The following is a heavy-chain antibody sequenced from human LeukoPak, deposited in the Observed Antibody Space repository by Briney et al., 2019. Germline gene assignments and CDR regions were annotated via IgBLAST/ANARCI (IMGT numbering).Heavy chain of an antibody. J-gene: IGHJ6*02. CDR2: IIPILGIA. CDR3: ARAMRVLRFLEWFPYGMDV. CDR1: GGTFSSYA. D-gene: IGHD3-3*01. Sequence: SVKVSCKASGGTFSSYAISWVRQAPGQGLEWMGRIIPILGIANYAQKFQGRVTITADKSTSTAYMELSSLRSEDTAVYYCARAMRVLRFLEWFPYGMDVWGQGTTVTVSS. V-gene: IGHV1-69*04.